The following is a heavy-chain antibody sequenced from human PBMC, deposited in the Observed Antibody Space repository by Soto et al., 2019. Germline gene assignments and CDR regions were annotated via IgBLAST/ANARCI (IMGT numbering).Heavy chain of an antibody. J-gene: IGHJ5*01. CDR3: ARIPVDTYMICWLEP. V-gene: IGHV4-61*01. D-gene: IGHD5-18*01. Sequence: SETLSLTCTVSCDSVTSGNYYWSWIRQPPGKGLEWIGYIYYSGNTNYSPSLKSRVTISLDTSTNQFSLKLSSLTAADTAVYYCARIPVDTYMICWLEPGGKGSLVT. CDR1: CDSVTSGNYY. CDR2: IYYSGNT.